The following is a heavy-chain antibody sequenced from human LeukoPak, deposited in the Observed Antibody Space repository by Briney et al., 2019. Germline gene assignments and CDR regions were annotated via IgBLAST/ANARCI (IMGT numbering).Heavy chain of an antibody. CDR2: INPSGGST. D-gene: IGHD6-19*01. V-gene: IGHV1-46*01. CDR3: ARGAPQWLAHDAFDI. CDR1: GYTFTSYY. Sequence: GAPVKVSCKASGYTFTSYYMHWVRQAPGQGLEWMGIINPSGGSTSYAQKFQGRVTMTRDTSTSTVYMELSSLRSEDTAVYYCARGAPQWLAHDAFDIWGQGTMVTVSS. J-gene: IGHJ3*02.